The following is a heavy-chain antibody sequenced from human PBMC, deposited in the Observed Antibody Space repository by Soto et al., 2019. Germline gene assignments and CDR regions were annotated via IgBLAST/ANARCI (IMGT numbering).Heavy chain of an antibody. CDR3: ARDRDDYGSGNYYNRINF. D-gene: IGHD3-10*01. V-gene: IGHV1-69*01. CDR2: IIPIFGTP. Sequence: QVQLVQSGAEVKKPGSSVKVSCKASGGIFSTYAISWLRQAPGQGLEWMGGIIPIFGTPNYAQRFQGRVTINEDQYTSTAYMELSRLRSEDTAVYYCARDRDDYGSGNYYNRINFWGQGTLVTVSS. J-gene: IGHJ4*02. CDR1: GGIFSTYA.